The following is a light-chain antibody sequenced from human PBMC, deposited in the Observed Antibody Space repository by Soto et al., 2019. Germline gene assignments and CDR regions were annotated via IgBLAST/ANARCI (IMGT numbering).Light chain of an antibody. CDR1: QGINNY. CDR3: QQDENVPYT. CDR2: DAS. Sequence: DIQMTQSPSSLSASVVDRLTITCQASQGINNYLHWYQQKPGKAPNLLISDASNLETGVPSRFSGSGSGTDFTFTISSLQPEDTATYYCQQDENVPYTCGQGTKLEIK. V-gene: IGKV1-33*01. J-gene: IGKJ2*01.